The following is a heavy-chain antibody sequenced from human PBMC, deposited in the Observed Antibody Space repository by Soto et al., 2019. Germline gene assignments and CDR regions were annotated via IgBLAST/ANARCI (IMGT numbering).Heavy chain of an antibody. CDR1: GFTFSAFG. CDR3: AKDFKVSGGHYGSLNYYYGMDV. J-gene: IGHJ6*02. CDR2: ISYDGILK. V-gene: IGHV3-30*18. D-gene: IGHD3-10*01. Sequence: PGGSLRHSCAVSGFTFSAFGMHWVRQAPGKGLEWVAIISYDGILKYYADSVKGRFTISRDTSKGALYLQMNSLTPEDTAVYYCAKDFKVSGGHYGSLNYYYGMDVWGQGTTVTVSS.